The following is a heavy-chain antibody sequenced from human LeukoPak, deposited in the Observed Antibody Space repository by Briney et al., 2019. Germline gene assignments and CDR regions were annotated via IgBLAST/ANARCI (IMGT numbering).Heavy chain of an antibody. CDR2: ISAYNGNT. CDR3: ARTPDYYDSSGCGYYFDY. Sequence: ASVKVSCKASGYTFTSYGISWVRQAPGQGLEWMGWISAYNGNTNYAQKLQGRVTMTTDTSTSTAYMELRSLRSDDTAVYYCARTPDYYDSSGCGYYFDYWGQGTLVTVSS. D-gene: IGHD3-22*01. J-gene: IGHJ4*02. V-gene: IGHV1-18*01. CDR1: GYTFTSYG.